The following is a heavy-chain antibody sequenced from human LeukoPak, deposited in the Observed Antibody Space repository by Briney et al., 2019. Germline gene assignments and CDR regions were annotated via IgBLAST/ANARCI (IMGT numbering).Heavy chain of an antibody. Sequence: GGSLRLSCATSGFTSSSYSMSWVRQAPGKGLEWVSYISSSGSTIYYAASVKGRFTISRDNARKSVSLQMNSLRDEDTAVYYCARTTVFDYWGQGTLVTVSS. CDR3: ARTTVFDY. V-gene: IGHV3-48*02. D-gene: IGHD1-14*01. J-gene: IGHJ4*02. CDR2: ISSSGSTI. CDR1: GFTSSSYS.